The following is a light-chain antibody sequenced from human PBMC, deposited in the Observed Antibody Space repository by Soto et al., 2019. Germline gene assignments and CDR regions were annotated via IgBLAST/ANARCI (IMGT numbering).Light chain of an antibody. J-gene: IGKJ4*01. CDR3: QQYGSSPPVT. Sequence: EIVMTHSPATLSVSPGDRSTLSCRASQSVSSNLAWYQQRPGQAPRLLIYGASSRATGIPDRFSGSGSGTDFTLTISRLEPEDFAVYYCQQYGSSPPVTFGGGTKVDIK. CDR2: GAS. CDR1: QSVSSN. V-gene: IGKV3-20*01.